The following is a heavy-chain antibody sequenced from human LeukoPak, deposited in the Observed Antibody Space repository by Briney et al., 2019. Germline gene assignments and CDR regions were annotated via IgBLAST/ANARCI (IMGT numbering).Heavy chain of an antibody. Sequence: SETLSLTCTASGGSISSYYWSWIRQPPGKGLEWIGYIYYSGSTNYNPSLKSRVTISVDTSKNQFSLKLSSVTAADTAVYYCARDRLGGTAQDYWGQGTLVTVSS. CDR2: IYYSGST. V-gene: IGHV4-59*01. CDR3: ARDRLGGTAQDY. D-gene: IGHD3-16*01. J-gene: IGHJ4*02. CDR1: GGSISSYY.